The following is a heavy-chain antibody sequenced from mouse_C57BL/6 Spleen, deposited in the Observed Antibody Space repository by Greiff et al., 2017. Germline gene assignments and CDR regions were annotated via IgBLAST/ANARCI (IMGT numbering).Heavy chain of an antibody. Sequence: EVKLMESGGGLVQPGGSLKLSCAASGFTFSDYYMYWVRQTPEKRLEWVAYISNGGGSTYYPDTVKGRFTISRDNAKNTLYLQMSRLKSEDTAMYYCARDAYYSNYGAMDYWGQGTSVTVSS. V-gene: IGHV5-12*01. D-gene: IGHD2-5*01. J-gene: IGHJ4*01. CDR2: ISNGGGST. CDR1: GFTFSDYY. CDR3: ARDAYYSNYGAMDY.